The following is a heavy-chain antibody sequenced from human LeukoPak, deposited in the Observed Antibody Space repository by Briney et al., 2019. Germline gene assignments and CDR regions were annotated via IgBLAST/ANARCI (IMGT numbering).Heavy chain of an antibody. CDR1: GGSFSGYY. Sequence: PSETLSLTCAVYGGSFSGYYWSWIRQPPGKGLEWIGEINHSGSTNYNPSLKSRVTISVDTSKNQFSLKLSSVTAADTAVYYCARADDYVWGSYRVDAFDIWGQGTMVTVSS. V-gene: IGHV4-34*01. CDR2: INHSGST. CDR3: ARADDYVWGSYRVDAFDI. D-gene: IGHD3-16*02. J-gene: IGHJ3*02.